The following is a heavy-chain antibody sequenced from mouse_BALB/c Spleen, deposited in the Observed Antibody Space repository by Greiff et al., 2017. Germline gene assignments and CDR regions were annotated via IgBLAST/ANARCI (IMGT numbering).Heavy chain of an antibody. CDR2: ISYSGST. V-gene: IGHV3-2*02. CDR1: GYSINSDYA. CDR3: ARYGDNSAMGY. Sequence: EVKLMESGPGLVKPSQSLSFTCTVTGYSINSDYAWNWIRQFPGNKLEWMGYISYSGSTSYNPSLKSRISITRDTSKNQFFLQLNSVTTEDTATYYWARYGDNSAMGYWGQGTTVTVSS. D-gene: IGHD1-1*01. J-gene: IGHJ4*01.